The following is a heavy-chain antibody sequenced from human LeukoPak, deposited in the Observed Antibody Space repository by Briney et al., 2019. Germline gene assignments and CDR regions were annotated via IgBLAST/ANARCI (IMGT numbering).Heavy chain of an antibody. CDR1: EFTFSNYN. D-gene: IGHD3-22*01. J-gene: IGHJ4*02. CDR3: AKFQANYYDSSGYGCFDY. Sequence: GGSLRLSCVASEFTFSNYNMNWVRQAPGKGLEWVSYISGSDGTIYYADSVKGRFTISRDNAKNSLYLQMNSLRVEDTAVYYCAKFQANYYDSSGYGCFDYWGQGTLVTVSS. V-gene: IGHV3-48*03. CDR2: ISGSDGTI.